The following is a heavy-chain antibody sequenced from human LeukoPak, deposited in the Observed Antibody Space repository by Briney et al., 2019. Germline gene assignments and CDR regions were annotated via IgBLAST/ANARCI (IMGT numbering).Heavy chain of an antibody. D-gene: IGHD6-19*01. Sequence: GASVKVSCKASGYTFTGYYMHWVRQAPGQGLEWMGRINPNSGGTNYAQKFQGRVTMTRDTSISTAYMELSRLRSDDTAVYYCARESSSGWSYFDYWGQGTLVTVSS. CDR1: GYTFTGYY. CDR3: ARESSSGWSYFDY. J-gene: IGHJ4*02. V-gene: IGHV1-2*06. CDR2: INPNSGGT.